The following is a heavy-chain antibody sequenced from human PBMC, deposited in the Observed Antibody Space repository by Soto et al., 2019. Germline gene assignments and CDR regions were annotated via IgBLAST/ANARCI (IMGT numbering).Heavy chain of an antibody. V-gene: IGHV1-46*01. CDR2: INPSGGST. J-gene: IGHJ6*02. D-gene: IGHD6-6*01. Sequence: ASVKVSCKASGYSFTGYSMHWVRQAPGQGLEWMGRINPSGGSTSYAQKFQGRVTMTRDTSTSTVYMELSSLRSEDTAVYYCARDPRVIIAARPFYYYTGMDVWGQGTTVTVSS. CDR1: GYSFTGYS. CDR3: ARDPRVIIAARPFYYYTGMDV.